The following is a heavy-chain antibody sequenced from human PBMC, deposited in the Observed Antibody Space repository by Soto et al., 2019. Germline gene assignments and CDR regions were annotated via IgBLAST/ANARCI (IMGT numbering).Heavy chain of an antibody. J-gene: IGHJ4*02. CDR2: ISSSGNTR. CDR1: GFTCSDYY. D-gene: IGHD5-18*01. Sequence: QVQLVESGGGLVNPGGSLRLSCAASGFTCSDYYMSWIRQAPGKGLEWVSYISSSGNTRYYADSVKGRVTNSRDKAKNSLYLQMNSLRAEDTAVYYCASWIQKIDYWGQGTLVTVSS. CDR3: ASWIQKIDY. V-gene: IGHV3-11*01.